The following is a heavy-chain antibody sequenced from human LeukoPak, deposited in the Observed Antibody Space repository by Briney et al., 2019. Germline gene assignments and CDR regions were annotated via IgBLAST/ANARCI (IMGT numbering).Heavy chain of an antibody. CDR3: ARLRYSNIGYSSPIDY. CDR1: SGSMNSYY. V-gene: IGHV4-59*08. CDR2: IYYSGNT. Sequence: SETLSLTCTVSSGSMNSYYWGWIRQPPGKGLEWIGYIYYSGNTNYNPSLKSRVTISVDTSKNQFSLKLSSVTAADTAVYYCARLRYSNIGYSSPIDYWGQGTLVTVSS. D-gene: IGHD5-18*01. J-gene: IGHJ4*02.